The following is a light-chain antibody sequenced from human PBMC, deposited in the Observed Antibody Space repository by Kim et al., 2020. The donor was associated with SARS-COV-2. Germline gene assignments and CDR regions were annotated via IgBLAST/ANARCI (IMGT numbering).Light chain of an antibody. V-gene: IGLV4-69*01. Sequence: GASVKHTCTLGSGHSGYAIAWQQQQPGKGPRYLVKLNSGGSHGKGDGIPGRFSGASSGAERYLTVAGLQSEDESGYFCQTWGTGIGFGGGTQLTVL. CDR1: SGHSGYA. CDR3: QTWGTGIG. J-gene: IGLJ3*02. CDR2: LNSGGSH.